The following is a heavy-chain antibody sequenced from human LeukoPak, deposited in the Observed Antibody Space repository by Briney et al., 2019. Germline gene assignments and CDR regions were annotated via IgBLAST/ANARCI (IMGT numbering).Heavy chain of an antibody. CDR1: GGTFSSYA. J-gene: IGHJ4*02. CDR2: IIPIFGTA. D-gene: IGHD3-3*01. CDR3: ARAWSGYSPYYFDY. Sequence: ASVKVSCKASGGTFSSYAISWVRQAPGQGLEWMGRIIPIFGTANYAQKLQGRVTITTDESTSTAYMELSSLRSEDTAVYYCARAWSGYSPYYFDYWGQGTLVTVSS. V-gene: IGHV1-69*05.